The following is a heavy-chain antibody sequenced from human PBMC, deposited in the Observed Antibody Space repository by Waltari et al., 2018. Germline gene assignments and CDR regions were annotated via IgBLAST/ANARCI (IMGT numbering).Heavy chain of an antibody. CDR2: INRGGNI. CDR1: GGPFSCYS. CDR3: ARAEQGGSAVGPDFQH. D-gene: IGHD1-26*01. Sequence: QVHLQQWGAGRLKPSETLSLTCADYGGPFSCYSWACLRQPPGKGPEWIGEINRGGNINLNPSLKSRVIMSVDPSKNQVFLKLTSVTAADTAVYYCARAEQGGSAVGPDFQHWGQGTLVTVSS. J-gene: IGHJ1*01. V-gene: IGHV4-34*01.